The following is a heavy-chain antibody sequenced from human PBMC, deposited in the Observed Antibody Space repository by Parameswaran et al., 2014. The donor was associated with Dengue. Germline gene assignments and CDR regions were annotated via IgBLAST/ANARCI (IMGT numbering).Heavy chain of an antibody. J-gene: IGHJ4*02. V-gene: IGHV3-9*01. CDR2: ISWNSGSI. D-gene: IGHD3-22*01. Sequence: PGKGLEWVSGISWNSGSIGYADSVKGRFTISRDNAKNSLYLQMNSLRAEDTALYYCATGSTYYDSSGYYWGQGTLVTVSS. CDR3: ATGSTYYDSSGYY.